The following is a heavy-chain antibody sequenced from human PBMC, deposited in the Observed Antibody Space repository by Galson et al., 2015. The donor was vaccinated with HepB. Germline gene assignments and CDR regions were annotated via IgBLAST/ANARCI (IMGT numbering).Heavy chain of an antibody. CDR3: ARDLRGSGWYIDY. Sequence: SLRLSCAASGFTFSSYWMSWVRQAPGKGLEWVANLKQDGSEKYYVDSVKGRFTIFRDNAKNSLYLQMSSLRAEDTAVYYCARDLRGSGWYIDYWGQRTLVTVSS. CDR1: GFTFSSYW. CDR2: LKQDGSEK. D-gene: IGHD6-19*01. V-gene: IGHV3-7*01. J-gene: IGHJ4*02.